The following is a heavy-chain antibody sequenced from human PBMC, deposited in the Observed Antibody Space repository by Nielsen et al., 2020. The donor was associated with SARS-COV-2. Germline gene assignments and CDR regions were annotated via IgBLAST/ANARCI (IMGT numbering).Heavy chain of an antibody. J-gene: IGHJ6*02. Sequence: GGSLRLSCAASGFTFSDHALHWVRQTPGKGLEWVAVISSDGSEKYYADSVEGRFTISRDNSNNTLYLHMNSLRVEDTAVYYCVTGGQWLVRHPYGMEVWGQGTTVTVSS. CDR3: VTGGQWLVRHPYGMEV. CDR1: GFTFSDHA. CDR2: ISSDGSEK. D-gene: IGHD6-19*01. V-gene: IGHV3-30*04.